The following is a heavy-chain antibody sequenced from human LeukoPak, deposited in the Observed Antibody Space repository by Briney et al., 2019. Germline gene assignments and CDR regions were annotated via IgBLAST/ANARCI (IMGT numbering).Heavy chain of an antibody. CDR3: ARLDDYYGSGTLDY. Sequence: GGSLRLSCAASGFTFSSYEMNWVRQAPGKGLEWVSYISSSGSTIYYADSVKGRFTISRDNAKNSLYLQMNSLRAEDTAVYYCARLDDYYGSGTLDYWGQGTLVTVSS. CDR2: ISSSGSTI. CDR1: GFTFSSYE. V-gene: IGHV3-48*03. J-gene: IGHJ4*02. D-gene: IGHD3-10*01.